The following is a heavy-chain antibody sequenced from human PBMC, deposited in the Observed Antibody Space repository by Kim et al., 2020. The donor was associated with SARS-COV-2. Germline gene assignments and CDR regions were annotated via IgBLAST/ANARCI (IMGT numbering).Heavy chain of an antibody. CDR2: ISYDGSNK. D-gene: IGHD5-12*01. V-gene: IGHV3-30-3*02. J-gene: IGHJ5*02. CDR3: AKTGITVATEGWFDP. Sequence: GGSLRPSCAASGFTFSSYAMHWVRQAPGKGLEWVAVISYDGSNKYYADSVKGRFTISRDNSKNTLYLQMNSLRAEDTAVYYCAKTGITVATEGWFDPWGQGTLVTVSS. CDR1: GFTFSSYA.